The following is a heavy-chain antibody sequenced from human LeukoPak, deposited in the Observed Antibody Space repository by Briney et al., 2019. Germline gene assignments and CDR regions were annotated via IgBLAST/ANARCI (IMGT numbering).Heavy chain of an antibody. Sequence: GGSLRLSCAASGFTFSDHYMDWVRQAPGKGLEWVGRTRNKANSYTTEYAASVKGRFTISRDDSKNSLYLQMNSLKTEDTAVYYCARIRKAGPNPYNWFDPWGQGTLVTVSS. J-gene: IGHJ5*02. CDR3: ARIRKAGPNPYNWFDP. V-gene: IGHV3-72*01. D-gene: IGHD6-13*01. CDR2: TRNKANSYTT. CDR1: GFTFSDHY.